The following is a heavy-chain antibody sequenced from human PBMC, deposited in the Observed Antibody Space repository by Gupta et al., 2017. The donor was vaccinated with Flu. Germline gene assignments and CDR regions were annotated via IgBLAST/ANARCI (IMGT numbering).Heavy chain of an antibody. CDR1: FNGYF. CDR2: INPHSGST. J-gene: IGHJ4*02. D-gene: IGHD6-6*01. CDR3: ARGIAGRPVGFDS. V-gene: IGHV1-2*02. Sequence: FNGYFIHWVRQAPGQGLEWMGWINPHSGSTNDAQDFQGRVSMTRDTSISTVYMELSKLRSGDTAVYYCARGIAGRPVGFDSWGQGTLVTVS.